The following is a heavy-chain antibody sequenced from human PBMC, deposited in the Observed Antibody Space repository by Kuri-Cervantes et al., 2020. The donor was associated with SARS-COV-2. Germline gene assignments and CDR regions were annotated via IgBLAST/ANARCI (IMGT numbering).Heavy chain of an antibody. V-gene: IGHV4-30-2*01. CDR1: GGSISSGGYS. Sequence: LRLSCTVSGGSISSGGYSWAWIRQPPGKGLEWIGYIYQSGGTYYNPSLKSRVIISVDRSKNQFSLKLESVTAADTAVYYCGRGGDYDYSSGYSQYVQHWGQGTQVTVSS. J-gene: IGHJ1*01. CDR2: IYQSGGT. CDR3: GRGGDYDYSSGYSQYVQH. D-gene: IGHD3-3*01.